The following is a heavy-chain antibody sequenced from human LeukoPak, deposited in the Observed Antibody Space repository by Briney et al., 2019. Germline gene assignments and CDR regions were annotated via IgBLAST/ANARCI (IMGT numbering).Heavy chain of an antibody. D-gene: IGHD2-21*02. J-gene: IGHJ4*02. CDR2: ISYDGSNK. V-gene: IGHV3-30*04. Sequence: SGGSLRLSCAASGFTFSSYDMHWVRQAPGKGLEWVAIISYDGSNKYYADSVKGRFTITRDNSKTTLYLQMNSLRAEDTAVYYCDVVVTARGGDFDYWGQRALVTVSS. CDR1: GFTFSSYD. CDR3: DVVVTARGGDFDY.